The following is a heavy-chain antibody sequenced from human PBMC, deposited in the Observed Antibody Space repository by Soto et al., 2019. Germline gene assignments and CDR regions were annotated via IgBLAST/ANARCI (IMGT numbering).Heavy chain of an antibody. V-gene: IGHV4-59*01. J-gene: IGHJ4*02. CDR2: IYYSGTT. CDR3: ASERSSGYLDY. CDR1: GASMSTYY. Sequence: SETLSLTCAVSGASMSTYYWSWIRQPPGKGLEWIGYIYYSGTTNYNPSLKSRVSILVDTSNNPFSLKLSSVTAADTAVYYCASERSSGYLDYWGQGTLVTVSS.